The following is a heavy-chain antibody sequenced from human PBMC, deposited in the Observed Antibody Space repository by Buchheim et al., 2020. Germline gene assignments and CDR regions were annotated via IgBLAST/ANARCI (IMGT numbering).Heavy chain of an antibody. CDR1: GFTFSSYA. V-gene: IGHV3-30-3*01. Sequence: QVQLVESGGGVVQPGRSLRLSCAASGFTFSSYAMHWVRQAPGKGLEWVAVISYDGSNKYYADSVKGRFTISRDNSKNTLYLQMISLRAEETAVYYCARDRGYGSSTSCYSRQNDDYYGRDVWGQGTT. D-gene: IGHD2-2*02. CDR3: ARDRGYGSSTSCYSRQNDDYYGRDV. J-gene: IGHJ6*02. CDR2: ISYDGSNK.